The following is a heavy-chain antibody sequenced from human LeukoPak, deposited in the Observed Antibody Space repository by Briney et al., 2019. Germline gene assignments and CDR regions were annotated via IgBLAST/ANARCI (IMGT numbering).Heavy chain of an antibody. CDR1: GYTFTSYY. J-gene: IGHJ4*02. CDR3: ARLWAPDGDYGDY. CDR2: INPSGGST. D-gene: IGHD4-17*01. Sequence: ASVKVSCKASGYTFTSYYMHWVRQAPGQGLEWMGIINPSGGSTSYAQKFQGRVTMTRDTSISTAYMELSRLRSDDTAVYYCARLWAPDGDYGDYWGQGTLVTVSS. V-gene: IGHV1-46*01.